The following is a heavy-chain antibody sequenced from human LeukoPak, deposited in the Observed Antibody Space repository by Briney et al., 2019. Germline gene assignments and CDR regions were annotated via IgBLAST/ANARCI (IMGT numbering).Heavy chain of an antibody. CDR3: ARDRPTYCGGDCYSDY. J-gene: IGHJ4*02. D-gene: IGHD2-21*02. CDR2: ISGSGSST. V-gene: IGHV3-23*01. Sequence: GGSLRLSCAASGFTFSNYAMSWVRQAPGKGLEWVSAISGSGSSTYYADSVQGRFTISRDNSKNTLYLQMNSLRAEDTAVYYCARDRPTYCGGDCYSDYWGQGTLVTVSS. CDR1: GFTFSNYA.